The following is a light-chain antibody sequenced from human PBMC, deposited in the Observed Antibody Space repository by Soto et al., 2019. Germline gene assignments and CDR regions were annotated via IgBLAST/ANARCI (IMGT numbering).Light chain of an antibody. J-gene: IGKJ1*01. CDR2: GAS. CDR3: QQYGSSPWT. CDR1: QSVNNDY. Sequence: EIVLTQSPGTLSLSPGERAALSCRASQSVNNDYLAWYHQKPGRAPRLVIYGASKRATGIPDRFSGSGSGTDFTLTLSRLEPEDCVVYYCQQYGSSPWTFSQGTNVEIK. V-gene: IGKV3-20*01.